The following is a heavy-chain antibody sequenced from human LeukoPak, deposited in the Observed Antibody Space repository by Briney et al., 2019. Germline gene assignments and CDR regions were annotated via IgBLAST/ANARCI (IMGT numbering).Heavy chain of an antibody. D-gene: IGHD3-10*01. CDR3: ARDGDSGSYYYYGMDV. CDR2: INPNSGGT. Sequence: ASVAVSCTASGYTFTGYYMHWVRQAPGQGLGWMGWINPNSGGTNYTQKFQGWVTMTTDTSISTAYMELSRLRSDDTAVYYCARDGDSGSYYYYGMDVWGQGTTVTVSS. V-gene: IGHV1-2*04. J-gene: IGHJ6*02. CDR1: GYTFTGYY.